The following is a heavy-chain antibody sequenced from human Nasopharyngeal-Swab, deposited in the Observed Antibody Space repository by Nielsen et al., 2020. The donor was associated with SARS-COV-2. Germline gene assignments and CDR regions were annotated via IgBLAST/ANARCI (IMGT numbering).Heavy chain of an antibody. CDR1: GFTFSSYA. J-gene: IGHJ5*02. V-gene: IGHV3-23*01. CDR2: ISGSGAST. D-gene: IGHD3-10*01. Sequence: GESLKISCEVSGFTFSSYAMNWVRHAPGKGLEWVSAISGSGASTYYADSVKGRFTISRHNSKNTLYLEMNSLRADDTAIYYCAKDSPYYGSGSFQNWFDPWGQGTQVTVSS. CDR3: AKDSPYYGSGSFQNWFDP.